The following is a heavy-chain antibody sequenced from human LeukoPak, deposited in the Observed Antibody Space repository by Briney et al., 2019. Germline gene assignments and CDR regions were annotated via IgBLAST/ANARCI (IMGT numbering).Heavy chain of an antibody. J-gene: IGHJ6*02. CDR3: TTNREEQWLARGFYYGMDV. CDR2: VKSKTHGGTT. Sequence: PGGSLRLSCAASGFTFSDACMSWVRHAPGKGLEGVGRVKSKTHGGTTDYAAPVKGRFTISRADSKNTLYLQMNSLNTGDTAVYYCTTNREEQWLARGFYYGMDVWGQGPTVTVSS. V-gene: IGHV3-15*01. D-gene: IGHD6-19*01. CDR1: GFTFSDAC.